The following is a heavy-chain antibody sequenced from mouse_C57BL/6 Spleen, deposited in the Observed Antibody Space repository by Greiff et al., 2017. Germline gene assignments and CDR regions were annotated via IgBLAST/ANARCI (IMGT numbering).Heavy chain of an antibody. J-gene: IGHJ4*01. CDR2: IWRGGST. CDR3: ARKATHYAMDG. V-gene: IGHV2-2*01. Sequence: VQLQQSGPGLVQPSQSLSITCTVSGFSLTSYGVHWVRQSPGKGLEWLGVIWRGGSTDYNAAFISRLSISKDNSKSQVFFKMNSLQADDTAIYYCARKATHYAMDGWGQGTSVTVSS. CDR1: GFSLTSYG.